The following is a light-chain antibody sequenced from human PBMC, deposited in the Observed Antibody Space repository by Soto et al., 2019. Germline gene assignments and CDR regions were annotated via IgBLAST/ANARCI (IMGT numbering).Light chain of an antibody. CDR3: QQYGGSPQT. CDR1: QSVSSSY. V-gene: IGKV3-20*01. Sequence: EIVLTQSPGTLSLSPGERATLSCRASQSVSSSYLAWYQQKPGQATRLLIYGASSRATGIPDRFSGSGSGTAFPLTISRLEPEDFAVYYCQQYGGSPQTFGQGTNVEIK. J-gene: IGKJ1*01. CDR2: GAS.